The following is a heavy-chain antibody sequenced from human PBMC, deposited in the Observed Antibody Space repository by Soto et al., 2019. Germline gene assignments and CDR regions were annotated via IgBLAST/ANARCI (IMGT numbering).Heavy chain of an antibody. CDR3: ARKNDYGDFDY. CDR2: ISAYSGNT. D-gene: IGHD4-17*01. J-gene: IGHJ4*01. CDR1: GYTFTSYG. Sequence: ASVKVSCKASGYTFTSYGISWVRQAPGQGLEWMGWISAYSGNTNYAQKLQGRVTMTTDTSTSTAYMDLRSLRSDDTAVYYCARKNDYGDFDYWGHGTLVTVSS. V-gene: IGHV1-18*01.